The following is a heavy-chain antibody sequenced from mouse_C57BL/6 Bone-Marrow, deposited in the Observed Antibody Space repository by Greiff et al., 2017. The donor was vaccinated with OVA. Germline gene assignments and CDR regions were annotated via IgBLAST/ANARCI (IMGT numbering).Heavy chain of an antibody. Sequence: QVQLRQSGAELARPGASVKLSCKASGYTFTSYGISWVKQRTGQGLEWIGDIYPRSGNTYYNEKFKGKATLTADKSSSTAYMELRSLTSEDSAVYFCARYYGSSTWFAYWGQGTLVTVSA. D-gene: IGHD1-1*01. CDR3: ARYYGSSTWFAY. CDR2: IYPRSGNT. V-gene: IGHV1-81*01. J-gene: IGHJ3*01. CDR1: GYTFTSYG.